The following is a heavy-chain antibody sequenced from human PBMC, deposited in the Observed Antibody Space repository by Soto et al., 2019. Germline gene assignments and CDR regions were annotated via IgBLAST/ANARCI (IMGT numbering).Heavy chain of an antibody. J-gene: IGHJ6*03. V-gene: IGHV1-69*02. CDR2: IIPILGIA. CDR1: GGTFSSYT. Sequence: ASVKVSCKASGGTFSSYTISWVRQAPGQGLEWMGRIIPILGIANYAQKFQGRVTITADKSTSTAYMELSSLRSEDTAVYYCARSSSRYYYYMDVWGKGTTVTVSS. CDR3: ARSSSRYYYYMDV. D-gene: IGHD6-13*01.